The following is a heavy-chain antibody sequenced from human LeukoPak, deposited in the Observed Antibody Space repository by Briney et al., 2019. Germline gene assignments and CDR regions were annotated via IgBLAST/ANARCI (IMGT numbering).Heavy chain of an antibody. J-gene: IGHJ6*04. Sequence: PGGSLRLSCAASGFTFSSYGMHWVRQAPGQGLEWVAVISYDGSTKYYADSVKGRFTISRDNSKNTLYLQMNSLRAEDTAVYYCAKEAVQTYYDILTGYHPYYYYYGMDVWGKGTTVTVSS. CDR2: ISYDGSTK. CDR1: GFTFSSYG. V-gene: IGHV3-30*18. CDR3: AKEAVQTYYDILTGYHPYYYYYGMDV. D-gene: IGHD3-9*01.